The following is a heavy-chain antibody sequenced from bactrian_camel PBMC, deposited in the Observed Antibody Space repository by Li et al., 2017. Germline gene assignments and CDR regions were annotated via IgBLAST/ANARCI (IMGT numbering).Heavy chain of an antibody. V-gene: IGHV3S61*01. J-gene: IGHJ4*01. Sequence: QVQLVESGGGSVQAGGSLRLSCAASGYITTNYCMGWFRQAPGKEREGVAFIYTSGQRIYYAESVKGRFPISHDNAKNTVYLQMNSLKPGDTVMYYCAEDQDHLGSCLRSADEYNYWGQGTQVTVS. CDR3: AEDQDHLGSCLRSADEYNY. D-gene: IGHD6*01. CDR2: IYTSGQRI. CDR1: GYITTNYC.